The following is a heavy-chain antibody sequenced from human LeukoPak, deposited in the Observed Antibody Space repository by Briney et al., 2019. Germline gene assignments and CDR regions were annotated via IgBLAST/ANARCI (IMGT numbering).Heavy chain of an antibody. CDR3: ASSLGPRDY. Sequence: PGGSLRLSCAASGFTFSSYESNSVRQAPGKGLEWISYISSTSYSIYYADSVKGRFTISRDNAKNALYLQMDSLRVEDTALYYCASSLGPRDYWGQGILVTVSS. J-gene: IGHJ4*02. CDR1: GFTFSSYE. CDR2: ISSTSYSI. D-gene: IGHD7-27*01. V-gene: IGHV3-48*03.